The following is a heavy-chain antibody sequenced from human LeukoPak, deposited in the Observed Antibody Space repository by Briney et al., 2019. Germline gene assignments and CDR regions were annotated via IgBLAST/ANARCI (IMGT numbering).Heavy chain of an antibody. CDR3: ARGQYCSSTSCYYQTYYYYMDV. CDR1: GYTFTGYY. V-gene: IGHV1-2*02. Sequence: ASVKVSCKASGYTFTGYYMHWVRQAPGQGLEWMGWINPNSGGTNYAQKFQGRVTMTRDTSISTAYMELSRLRSDDTAVYYCARGQYCSSTSCYYQTYYYYMDVWGKGTTVTISS. D-gene: IGHD2-2*01. CDR2: INPNSGGT. J-gene: IGHJ6*03.